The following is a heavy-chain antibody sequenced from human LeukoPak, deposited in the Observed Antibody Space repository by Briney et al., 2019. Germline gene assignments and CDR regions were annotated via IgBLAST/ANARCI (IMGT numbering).Heavy chain of an antibody. CDR2: ISYDGSNK. J-gene: IGHJ6*02. Sequence: QPGGSLRLSCAASGFTLSSYAMHWVRQAPGKGLEWVAVISYDGSNKYYADSVKGRFTISRDNSKNTLYLQMNSLRAEDAAVYYCARWDRKWELLFGLTEYYYGMDVWGQGTTVTVSS. D-gene: IGHD1-26*01. CDR3: ARWDRKWELLFGLTEYYYGMDV. V-gene: IGHV3-30-3*01. CDR1: GFTLSSYA.